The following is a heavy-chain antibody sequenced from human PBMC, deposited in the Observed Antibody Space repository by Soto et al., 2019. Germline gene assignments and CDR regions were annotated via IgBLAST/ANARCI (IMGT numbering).Heavy chain of an antibody. J-gene: IGHJ2*01. D-gene: IGHD4-4*01. CDR1: GFTFSSYA. Sequence: VQLVESGGGVVQPGRSLRLSCTASGFTFSSYAMHWVRQAPGKGLEWVAVISYDGSNKYYADSVKGRFTISRDNSQNTLFLQMNSLRLEDTAVYYCARPLWRDDYNWGYFDLWGRGTLVTVSS. CDR3: ARPLWRDDYNWGYFDL. V-gene: IGHV3-30-3*01. CDR2: ISYDGSNK.